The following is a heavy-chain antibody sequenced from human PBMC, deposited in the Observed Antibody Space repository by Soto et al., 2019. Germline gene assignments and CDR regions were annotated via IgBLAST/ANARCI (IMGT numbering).Heavy chain of an antibody. V-gene: IGHV4-4*02. Sequence: SETLSLTCVVSGDSISSSNWWSWVRQPPGKGLEWIGKIYHTGSTNYNPSLKSRVTISADKSKNQVSLKLSSVTAADTAVYYCARLSGSWQSWFDPWGQGTLVTVSS. D-gene: IGHD6-13*01. CDR1: GDSISSSNW. J-gene: IGHJ5*02. CDR3: ARLSGSWQSWFDP. CDR2: IYHTGST.